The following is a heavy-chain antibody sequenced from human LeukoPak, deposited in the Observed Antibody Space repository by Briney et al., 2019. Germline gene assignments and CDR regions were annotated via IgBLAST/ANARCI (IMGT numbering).Heavy chain of an antibody. V-gene: IGHV4-59*01. Sequence: SETLSLTCTVSGGSISSYYWSWIRQPPGKGLEWIGYIYYSGSTNYNPSLKSRVTISVDTSKNQFSLKLSSVTAADTAVYYCARNLYAPYYYYYMDVWGKGTTVTISS. D-gene: IGHD2/OR15-2a*01. CDR3: ARNLYAPYYYYYMDV. CDR2: IYYSGST. CDR1: GGSISSYY. J-gene: IGHJ6*03.